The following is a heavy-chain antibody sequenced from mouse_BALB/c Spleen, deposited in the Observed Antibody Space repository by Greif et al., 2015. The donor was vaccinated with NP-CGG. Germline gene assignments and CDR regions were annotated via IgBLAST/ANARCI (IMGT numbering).Heavy chain of an antibody. Sequence: VQLPPSRAELAKPGASVKMSCQSSRYTFTSYWLLWVQQRPGQGLEWIGYITPGPGYTEYTQKFKDKATLTADKSSSTAYMQLSSLTSEDSAVYYCASYYGSSYAMDYWGQGTSVAVSS. J-gene: IGHJ4*01. V-gene: IGHV1-7*01. CDR3: ASYYGSSYAMDY. D-gene: IGHD1-1*01. CDR2: ITPGPGYT. CDR1: RYTFTSYW.